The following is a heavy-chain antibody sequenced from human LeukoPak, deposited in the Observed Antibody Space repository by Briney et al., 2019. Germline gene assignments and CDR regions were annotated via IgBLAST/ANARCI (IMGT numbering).Heavy chain of an antibody. D-gene: IGHD2-2*01. V-gene: IGHV4-59*01. CDR2: IYYSGST. Sequence: SETLSLTCTVSGGSIGSYYWSWIRQPPGKGLEWVGYIYYSGSTNYNPSLKSRVTISIDTSKNQFSPKLSSVTAADTAVYYCARRDCSSASCSFDYWGQGTLVTVSS. CDR3: ARRDCSSASCSFDY. CDR1: GGSIGSYY. J-gene: IGHJ4*02.